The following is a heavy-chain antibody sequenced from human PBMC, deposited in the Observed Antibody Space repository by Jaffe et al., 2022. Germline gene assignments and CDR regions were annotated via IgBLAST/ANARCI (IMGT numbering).Heavy chain of an antibody. D-gene: IGHD1-20*01. CDR1: GYTFTGYY. Sequence: QVQLVQSGAEVKKPGASVKVSCKASGYTFTGYYMHWVRQAPGQGLEWMGRINPNSGGTNYAQKFQGRVTMTRDTSISTAYMELSRLRSDDTAVYYCATDRITGTTKARPVSDYWGQGTLVTVSS. CDR3: ATDRITGTTKARPVSDY. CDR2: INPNSGGT. J-gene: IGHJ4*02. V-gene: IGHV1-2*06.